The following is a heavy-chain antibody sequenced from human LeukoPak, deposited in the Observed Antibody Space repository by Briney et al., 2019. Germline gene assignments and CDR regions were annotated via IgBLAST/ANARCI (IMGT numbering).Heavy chain of an antibody. J-gene: IGHJ4*02. CDR1: GFTFSSYG. CDR3: AKGAYDYIEMGYFDY. V-gene: IGHV3-30*18. CDR2: ISYDGSNK. Sequence: GGSLRLSCAASGFTFSSYGMHWVRQAPGKGLEWVAVISYDGSNKYYADSVKGRFTISRDNSKNRLYLQMNSLRAEDTALYYCAKGAYDYIEMGYFDYWGQGTLVTVSS. D-gene: IGHD5-12*01.